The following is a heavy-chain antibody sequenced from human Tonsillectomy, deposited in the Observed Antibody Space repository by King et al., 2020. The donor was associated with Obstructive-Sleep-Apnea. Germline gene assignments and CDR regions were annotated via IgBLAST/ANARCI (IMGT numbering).Heavy chain of an antibody. V-gene: IGHV3-73*01. CDR1: GFTFSGSA. CDR2: IRSKANSYAT. D-gene: IGHD3-9*01. Sequence: EVQLVESGGGLVQPGGSLKLSCAASGFTFSGSAMHWVRQASGKGLEWVGRIRSKANSYATVYAASVKGRFTIPRDDSKNTAFLQMNSLKTEDTAVYYCTRPYYDILTGRRGFDPWGQGTLVTVSS. CDR3: TRPYYDILTGRRGFDP. J-gene: IGHJ5*02.